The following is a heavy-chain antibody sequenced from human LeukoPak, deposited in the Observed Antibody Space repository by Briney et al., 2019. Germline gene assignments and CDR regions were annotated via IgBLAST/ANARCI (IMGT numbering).Heavy chain of an antibody. V-gene: IGHV4-4*07. CDR3: ARDVRYDSGWSTPES. CDR2: IYSSWSA. CDR1: AGSIINHY. J-gene: IGHJ5*02. Sequence: KPSHTLSLTCTVSAGSIINHYWSSIRHPARKGLEWIGRIYSSWSANYSPSLKSRVSMSIDTSNNHFSLNLTSVTAADTALYFCARDVRYDSGWSTPESWGQGTLVTVSS. D-gene: IGHD6-19*01.